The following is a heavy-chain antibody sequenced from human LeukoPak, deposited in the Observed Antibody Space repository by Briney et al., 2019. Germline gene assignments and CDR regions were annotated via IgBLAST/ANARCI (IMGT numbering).Heavy chain of an antibody. CDR3: AKDYDYSNYRFDY. D-gene: IGHD4-11*01. CDR1: GFTFSSYG. CDR2: IRYDGSNK. J-gene: IGHJ4*02. V-gene: IGHV3-30*02. Sequence: QPGGSLRLPCAASGFTFSSYGMHWVRQAPGKGLEWVAFIRYDGSNKYYADSMKGRFTISRDNSKNTLYLQMDSLRAEDTAVCYCAKDYDYSNYRFDYWGQGTLVTVSS.